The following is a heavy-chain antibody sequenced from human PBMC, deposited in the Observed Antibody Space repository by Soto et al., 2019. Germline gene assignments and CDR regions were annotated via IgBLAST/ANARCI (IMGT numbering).Heavy chain of an antibody. CDR1: GYTFTNYA. CDR2: ISGYNGNT. CDR3: AREGQAPYYYYGMDV. Sequence: ASVKVSCKASGYTFTNYAMHWVRQAPGQGLEWMGWISGYNGNTKYAEKFQGRVTMTTDTSTSTAHMELRSLRSDDTAVYYCAREGQAPYYYYGMDVWGQGTAVTVSS. J-gene: IGHJ6*02. V-gene: IGHV1-18*01.